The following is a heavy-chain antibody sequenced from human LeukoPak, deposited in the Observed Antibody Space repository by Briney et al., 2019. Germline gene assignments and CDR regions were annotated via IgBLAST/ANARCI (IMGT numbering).Heavy chain of an antibody. J-gene: IGHJ4*02. CDR3: AKDRYYYDSSGYYYDD. V-gene: IGHV3-33*06. D-gene: IGHD3-22*01. CDR1: GFTFSSYG. Sequence: GGSLRLSCAASGFTFSSYGMHWVRQAPGKGLEWVAVIWFDGTQKYYADSVKGRFTISRDNSENTLYLQMNSLRAEDTAVYYCAKDRYYYDSSGYYYDDWGQGTLVTVST. CDR2: IWFDGTQK.